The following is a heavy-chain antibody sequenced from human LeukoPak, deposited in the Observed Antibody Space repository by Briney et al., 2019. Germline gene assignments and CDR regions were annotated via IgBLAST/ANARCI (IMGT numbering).Heavy chain of an antibody. V-gene: IGHV1-2*04. CDR2: INPNSGGT. D-gene: IGHD6-13*01. CDR1: GYTFTDYY. J-gene: IGHJ6*02. CDR3: ARDQASAAVGTVYYYHGMDV. Sequence: ASVKVSCKASGYTFTDYYMHWVRQAPGQGLEWMGWINPNSGGTNYAQKFQGWVTMARDTSISTAYMELNRLRSDDTAVYYCARDQASAAVGTVYYYHGMDVWGQGTTVTVSS.